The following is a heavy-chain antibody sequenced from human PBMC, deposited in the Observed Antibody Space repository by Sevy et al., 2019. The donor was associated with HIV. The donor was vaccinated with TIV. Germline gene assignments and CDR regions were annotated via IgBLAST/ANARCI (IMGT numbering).Heavy chain of an antibody. CDR2: IHYSGST. CDR3: ARASGQSTSSRYFDF. Sequence: SETLSLTCTVSGDYISSYYWSWMRQPPGKGLEWIGYIHYSGSTNYNPSLKSRVTISVDTSKSQFSLNLKTVTAADTAVYFCARASGQSTSSRYFDFWGQGALVTVSS. V-gene: IGHV4-59*12. D-gene: IGHD6-6*01. CDR1: GDYISSYY. J-gene: IGHJ4*02.